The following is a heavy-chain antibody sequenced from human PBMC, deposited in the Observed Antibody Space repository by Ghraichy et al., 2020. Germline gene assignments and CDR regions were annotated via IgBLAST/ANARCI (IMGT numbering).Heavy chain of an antibody. V-gene: IGHV3-48*04. CDR3: ARGFSRGLDAYDY. D-gene: IGHD2-2*01. CDR1: VFTFSVHD. CDR2: ISSSGDTK. J-gene: IGHJ4*02. Sequence: GSLRLFCAGSVFTFSVHDMNWVRQAPGKGLEWVSYISSSGDTKYYAYPVKGRFTISRDNAKNSLFLQMNSLRVEDTAVYYCARGFSRGLDAYDYWGQGTLVTVSS.